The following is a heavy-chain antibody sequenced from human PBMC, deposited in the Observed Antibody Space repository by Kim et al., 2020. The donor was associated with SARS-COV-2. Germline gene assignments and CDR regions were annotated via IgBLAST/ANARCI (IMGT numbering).Heavy chain of an antibody. CDR1: GDSVSSNSAA. J-gene: IGHJ4*02. V-gene: IGHV6-1*01. CDR2: TYYRSKWYN. Sequence: SQTLSLTCAISGDSVSSNSAAWNWIRQSPSRGLEWLGRTYYRSKWYNDYAVSVKSRITINPDTSKNHFSLQLSSVTPEDTAVYYCVRDHPDSSGWSRFDHWGQGALVIVSS. CDR3: VRDHPDSSGWSRFDH. D-gene: IGHD6-19*01.